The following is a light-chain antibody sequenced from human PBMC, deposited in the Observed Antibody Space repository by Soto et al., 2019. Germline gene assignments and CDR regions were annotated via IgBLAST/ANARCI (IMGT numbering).Light chain of an antibody. Sequence: DIQMTQSPPSLSASVGDRVTITCRTSEGISNYLAWFQQKPGKVPELLIYAASTLQSGVPSRFNGSGSGTDFTLTISSLPPEDVATYYCQKYKSAPFTFGPGTKVDIK. CDR1: EGISNY. CDR3: QKYKSAPFT. J-gene: IGKJ3*01. V-gene: IGKV1-27*01. CDR2: AAS.